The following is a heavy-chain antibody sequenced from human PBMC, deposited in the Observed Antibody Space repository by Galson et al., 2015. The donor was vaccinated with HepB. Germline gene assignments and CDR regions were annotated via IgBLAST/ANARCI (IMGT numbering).Heavy chain of an antibody. D-gene: IGHD4/OR15-4a*01. CDR3: AKGCSETYGMDV. V-gene: IGHV3-30*18. CDR2: ISYDGSNK. J-gene: IGHJ6*02. Sequence: SLRLSCAASGFTSSSYGMHWVRQAPGKGLEWVAVISYDGSNKYYADSVKGRFTISRDNSKNTLYLQMNSLRAEDTAVYYCAKGCSETYGMDVWGQGTTVTVSS. CDR1: GFTSSSYG.